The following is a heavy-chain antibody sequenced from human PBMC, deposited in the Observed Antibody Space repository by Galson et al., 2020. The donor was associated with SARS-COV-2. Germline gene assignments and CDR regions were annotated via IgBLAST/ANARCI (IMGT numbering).Heavy chain of an antibody. CDR3: ANGGGATVARALMIVPFNY. Sequence: GGALRRSCAASGFTLSNYDMHWVRQAPGRGLEWVAVISYDGTKTYYADSVKGRFTVSRDSSKNTLYLHVNSLRVEDTAVYYCANGGGATVARALMIVPFNYLGQGSLVTVSS. J-gene: IGHJ4*02. V-gene: IGHV3-30*18. D-gene: IGHD3-10*01. CDR2: ISYDGTKT. CDR1: GFTLSNYD.